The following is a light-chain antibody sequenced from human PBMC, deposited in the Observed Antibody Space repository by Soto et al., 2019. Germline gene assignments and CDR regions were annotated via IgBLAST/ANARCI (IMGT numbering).Light chain of an antibody. Sequence: QSVLTQPPSASGTPGQRVPISCSGSSSNIGSNTVNWYQQLPGTAPKLLIYSNNQRPSGVPDRFSGYKSGTSASLAISGLQSEDEADYYCAAWDDSLNGPLFGGGTKLTVL. J-gene: IGLJ3*02. CDR3: AAWDDSLNGPL. CDR2: SNN. V-gene: IGLV1-44*01. CDR1: SSNIGSNT.